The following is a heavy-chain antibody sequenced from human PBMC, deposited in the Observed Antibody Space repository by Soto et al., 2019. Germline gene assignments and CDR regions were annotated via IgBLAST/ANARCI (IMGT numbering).Heavy chain of an antibody. Sequence: SLRLSCTASGFTFSDYAMSWFRQAPGKGLEWVGFIRSKAYGGTTEYAASVKGRFTISRDDSKSIAYLQMNSLKTEDTAVYYCTTTVTTLYYYYGMDVWGQGTTVTVSS. CDR2: IRSKAYGGTT. V-gene: IGHV3-49*03. CDR1: GFTFSDYA. D-gene: IGHD4-4*01. J-gene: IGHJ6*02. CDR3: TTTVTTLYYYYGMDV.